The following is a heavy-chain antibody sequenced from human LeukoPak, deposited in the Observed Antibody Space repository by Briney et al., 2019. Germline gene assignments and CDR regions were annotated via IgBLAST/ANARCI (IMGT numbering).Heavy chain of an antibody. CDR3: ARGARRWYFDL. D-gene: IGHD3-16*01. V-gene: IGHV4-61*01. Sequence: PSETLSPTCTVSGGSVSSGSYYWSWIRQPPGKGLEWIGYIYYSGSTNYNPSLKSRVTISVDTSKNQFSLKLSSVTAADTAVYYCARGARRWYFDLWGRGTLVTVSS. CDR1: GGSVSSGSYY. CDR2: IYYSGST. J-gene: IGHJ2*01.